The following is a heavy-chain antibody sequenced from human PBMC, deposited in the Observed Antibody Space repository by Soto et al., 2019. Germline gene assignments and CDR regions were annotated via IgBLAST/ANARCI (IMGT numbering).Heavy chain of an antibody. CDR2: INAANGDT. Sequence: ASVEVSCRASGYTFTSYGIHWVRQAPGQRLEWMGWINAANGDTKYSPKFQGRVTITRDTSASTAYMELGSLRSEDTAVYYCVRRHVSATGIDWFDPWGQGTLVTVSS. D-gene: IGHD6-13*01. J-gene: IGHJ5*02. V-gene: IGHV1-3*01. CDR3: VRRHVSATGIDWFDP. CDR1: GYTFTSYG.